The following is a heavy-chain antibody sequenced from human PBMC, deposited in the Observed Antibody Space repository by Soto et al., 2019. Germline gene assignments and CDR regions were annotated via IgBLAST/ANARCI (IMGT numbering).Heavy chain of an antibody. V-gene: IGHV4-30-2*01. J-gene: IGHJ2*01. CDR1: GGSLIIGGCS. D-gene: IGHD5-12*01. Sequence: QVQLQESGSGLVKPSQTLSLTCAVSGGSLIIGGCSWSWVRLPPGRALECIGYIFDTGKTYYSASPTCRVNMTVDRAQNQFSLRLESVTAADTAIYFCACLDGYNRYFDLCGRGTLVTVSS. CDR2: IFDTGKT. CDR3: ACLDGYNRYFDL.